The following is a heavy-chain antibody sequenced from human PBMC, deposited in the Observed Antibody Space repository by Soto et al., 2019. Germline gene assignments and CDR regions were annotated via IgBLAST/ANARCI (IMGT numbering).Heavy chain of an antibody. CDR1: GGSISSGGYY. CDR3: ARGYCSSTSCFDP. D-gene: IGHD2-2*01. J-gene: IGHJ5*02. V-gene: IGHV4-31*03. Sequence: QVQLQESGPGLVKPSQTLSLTCTVSGGSISSGGYYWSWIRQHPGKGLEWIGYIYYSGSTNYNPSLKRRFTISVDTSKNQFSLKLSSVTAADTAVYYCARGYCSSTSCFDPWGQGTLVTVYS. CDR2: IYYSGST.